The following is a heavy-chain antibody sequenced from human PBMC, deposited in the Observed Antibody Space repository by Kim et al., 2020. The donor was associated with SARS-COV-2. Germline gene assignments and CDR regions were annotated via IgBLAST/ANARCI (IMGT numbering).Heavy chain of an antibody. D-gene: IGHD3-10*01. Sequence: GGSLRLSCAASGFTFSSYLMNWVRQTPAKGLEWVANIKRDGSEKSYVDSVKGRFTISRDNAKNLVFLQMNSLRAEDTGVYYCARDQSYYGSAWYFDLWGRGALVTVSS. V-gene: IGHV3-7*03. CDR3: ARDQSYYGSAWYFDL. J-gene: IGHJ2*01. CDR2: IKRDGSEK. CDR1: GFTFSSYL.